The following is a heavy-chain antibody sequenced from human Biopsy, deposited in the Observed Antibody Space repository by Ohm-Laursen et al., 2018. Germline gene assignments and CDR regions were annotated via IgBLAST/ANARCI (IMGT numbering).Heavy chain of an antibody. CDR2: IYFTGRT. Sequence: TLPLTWAVSGGPIDSYYWSWIRQPPGKALEWIGYIYFTGRTSYNPSLKSRVTMSVNTSKKQFPLRLSSVTAADTAVYYCARVEAGTYDALDIWGQGTLVAVSA. CDR1: GGPIDSYY. CDR3: ARVEAGTYDALDI. V-gene: IGHV4-59*12. J-gene: IGHJ3*02. D-gene: IGHD1-26*01.